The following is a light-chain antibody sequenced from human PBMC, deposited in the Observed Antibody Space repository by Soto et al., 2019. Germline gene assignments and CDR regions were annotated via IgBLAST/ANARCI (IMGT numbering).Light chain of an antibody. Sequence: QSVLTQPPSASVTPGQRVTISCSGSSSNIGSNTVNWYQQLPGTAPKLLIYRNNQRPSGVPVGFSGSKSGTSASLAISGLQSEDEDDYYCAAWDDSLNGVVFGGGTKVTVL. CDR3: AAWDDSLNGVV. CDR2: RNN. J-gene: IGLJ2*01. V-gene: IGLV1-44*01. CDR1: SSNIGSNT.